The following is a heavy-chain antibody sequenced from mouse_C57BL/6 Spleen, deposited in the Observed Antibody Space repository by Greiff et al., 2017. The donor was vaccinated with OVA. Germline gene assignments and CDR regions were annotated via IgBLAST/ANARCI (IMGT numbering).Heavy chain of an antibody. CDR3: ARALGS. D-gene: IGHD1-1*01. CDR2: INPSTGGT. CDR1: GYSFTGYY. J-gene: IGHJ2*01. V-gene: IGHV1-42*01. Sequence: VQLKESGPELVKPGASVKISCKASGYSFTGYYMNWVKQSPEKSLEWIGEINPSTGGTTYNQKFKAKATLTVDKSSSTAYMQLKSLTSEDSAVYYCARALGSWGQGTTLTVSS.